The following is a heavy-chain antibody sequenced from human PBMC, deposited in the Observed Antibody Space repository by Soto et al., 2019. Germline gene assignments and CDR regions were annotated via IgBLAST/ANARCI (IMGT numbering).Heavy chain of an antibody. CDR3: ARSYCGGDCYSLPFDY. CDR2: ISAYNGNT. CDR1: GYTFTSYG. D-gene: IGHD2-21*02. V-gene: IGHV1-18*04. J-gene: IGHJ4*02. Sequence: GASVKVSCKASGYTFTSYGISWVRQAPGQGLEWMGWISAYNGNTNYAQKLQGRVTMTTDTSTSTAYMELGSLRSDDTAVYYCARSYCGGDCYSLPFDYWGQGTLVTVSS.